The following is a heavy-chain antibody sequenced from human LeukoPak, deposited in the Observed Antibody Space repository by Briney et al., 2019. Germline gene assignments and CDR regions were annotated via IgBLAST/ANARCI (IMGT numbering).Heavy chain of an antibody. CDR3: AKESWMATIRAFDY. CDR2: ISGSGGGT. J-gene: IGHJ4*02. CDR1: GFTFSSNA. Sequence: PGGSLRLSCAASGFTFSSNAMSWVRQAPGKGLEWVSAISGSGGGTYYADSVKGRFTISRDNSKNTLYLQMNSLRAEDTAVYYCAKESWMATIRAFDYWGQGTLVTVSS. D-gene: IGHD5-24*01. V-gene: IGHV3-23*01.